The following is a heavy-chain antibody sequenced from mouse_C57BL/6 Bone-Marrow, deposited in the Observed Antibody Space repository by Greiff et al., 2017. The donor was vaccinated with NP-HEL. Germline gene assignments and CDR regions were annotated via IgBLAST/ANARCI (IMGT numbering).Heavy chain of an antibody. CDR3: STVVATNWYFDV. CDR1: GYTFTSSG. V-gene: IGHV1-81*01. Sequence: LVESGAELARPGASVKLSCKASGYTFTSSGISWVKQRTGQGLEWIGEIYPRSGNTYYNEKFKGKATLTADKSSSTAYMELRSLTSEDSAVYFCSTVVATNWYFDVWGTGTTVTVSS. J-gene: IGHJ1*03. CDR2: IYPRSGNT. D-gene: IGHD1-1*01.